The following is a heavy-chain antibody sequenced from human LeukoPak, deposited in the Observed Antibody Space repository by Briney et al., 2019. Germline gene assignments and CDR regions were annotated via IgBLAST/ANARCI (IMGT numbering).Heavy chain of an antibody. CDR2: INHSGST. D-gene: IGHD6-13*01. CDR3: ARGVAAAGYYMDV. J-gene: IGHJ6*03. CDR1: GGSFSGYY. V-gene: IGHV4-34*01. Sequence: PSETLSLTCAVYGGSFSGYYWSWIRQPPGKGLEWIGEINHSGSTNYNPSLKSRVTISVDTSKNQFSLKLSSVTAADTAVYYCARGVAAAGYYMDVWGKGTTVTVSS.